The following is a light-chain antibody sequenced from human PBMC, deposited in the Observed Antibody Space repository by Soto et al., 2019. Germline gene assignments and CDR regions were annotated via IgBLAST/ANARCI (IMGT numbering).Light chain of an antibody. J-gene: IGKJ4*01. Sequence: EIVMTQSPATLSVSPGERATLSCRASQSVSSNLAWYQQKPGQAPRLLIYGASPRATGIPARFSGSGSATEFTLIISSLQSEDYAVYYSQQNNNWPPLTFVGGTKVEIK. V-gene: IGKV3-15*01. CDR3: QQNNNWPPLT. CDR2: GAS. CDR1: QSVSSN.